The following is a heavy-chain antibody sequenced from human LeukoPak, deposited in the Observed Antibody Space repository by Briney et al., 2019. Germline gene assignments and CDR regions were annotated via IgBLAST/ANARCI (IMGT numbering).Heavy chain of an antibody. J-gene: IGHJ6*03. CDR1: GFTFSTYS. CDR2: IGTSITTI. D-gene: IGHD2-8*01. CDR3: AKDRCSNGIGCYYYYMDV. V-gene: IGHV3-48*01. Sequence: GGSLRLSCAASGFTFSTYSLNWVRQAPGQGLEWLSYIGTSITTIWYADSVKGRFTISRDNARNSLYLQMNSLRAEDTTIYYCAKDRCSNGIGCYYYYMDVWGKGTTVTISS.